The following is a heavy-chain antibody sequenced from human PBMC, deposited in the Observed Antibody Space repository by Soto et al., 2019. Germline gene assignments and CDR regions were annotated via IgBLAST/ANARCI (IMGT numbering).Heavy chain of an antibody. D-gene: IGHD2-2*01. V-gene: IGHV4-59*01. CDR1: GGSISSYY. CDR2: IYYSGST. Sequence: PSETLSLTCTVSGGSISSYYWSWIRQPPGKGLEWIGYIYYSGSTNYNPSLKSRVTISVDTSKNQFSVKLSSVTAADTAVYYCARVVGTFSAPDYWGQGTLVTVSS. J-gene: IGHJ4*02. CDR3: ARVVGTFSAPDY.